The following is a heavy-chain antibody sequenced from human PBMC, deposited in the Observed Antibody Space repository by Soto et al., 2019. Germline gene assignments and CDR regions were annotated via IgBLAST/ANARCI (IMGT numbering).Heavy chain of an antibody. CDR2: IYWDDDD. D-gene: IGHD3-3*01. V-gene: IGHV2-5*02. J-gene: IGHJ4*02. Sequence: QITLKESGPTLMKPTQTLTLTCTFSGFSLDTIGVGVGWIRQPPGKALEWLALIYWDDDDRYSPSLKSRLTVTKDTSRNQVVLTLANVDPVDTATYYCTHCTYDFSSASGYYFDYWGQGTPVTVSS. CDR1: GFSLDTIGVG. CDR3: THCTYDFSSASGYYFDY.